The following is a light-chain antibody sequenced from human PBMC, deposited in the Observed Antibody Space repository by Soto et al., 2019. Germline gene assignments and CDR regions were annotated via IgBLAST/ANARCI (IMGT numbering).Light chain of an antibody. V-gene: IGLV2-14*01. Sequence: QSALTQHASVSGSLGQSITISCTGPSSDVGAYNYVSWYQQQPGKAPKLMISEVSNRPSGVSNRFSGSKSGNTASLIISGLQAEDEADYYCCSFTSITTYVFGTGTKVTVL. J-gene: IGLJ1*01. CDR3: CSFTSITTYV. CDR2: EVS. CDR1: SSDVGAYNY.